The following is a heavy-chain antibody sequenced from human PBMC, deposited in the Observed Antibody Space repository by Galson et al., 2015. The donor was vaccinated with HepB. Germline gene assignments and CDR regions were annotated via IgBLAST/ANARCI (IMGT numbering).Heavy chain of an antibody. CDR2: ISGSGGST. CDR3: AKDQIWFGEFRAGW. Sequence: SLRLSCAASGFTFSSYAMSWVRQAPGKGLEWVSAISGSGGSTYYADSVKGRFTISRDNSKNTLYLQMNSLRAEDTAVYYCAKDQIWFGEFRAGWWGQGTLVTVSS. J-gene: IGHJ4*02. D-gene: IGHD3-10*01. V-gene: IGHV3-23*01. CDR1: GFTFSSYA.